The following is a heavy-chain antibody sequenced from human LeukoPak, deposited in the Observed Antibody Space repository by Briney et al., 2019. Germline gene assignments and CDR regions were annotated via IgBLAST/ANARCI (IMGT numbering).Heavy chain of an antibody. CDR1: GFTFSSYG. J-gene: IGHJ4*02. CDR2: IWYDGSNK. D-gene: IGHD6-19*01. V-gene: IGHV3-33*01. CDR3: ARDGGSSGGPDY. Sequence: GGSLSLSCAASGFTFSSYGMHWVRQAPGKGLEWVAVIWYDGSNKYYADSVKGRFTISRDNSKNTLYLQMNSLRAEDTAVYYCARDGGSSGGPDYWGQGTLVTVSS.